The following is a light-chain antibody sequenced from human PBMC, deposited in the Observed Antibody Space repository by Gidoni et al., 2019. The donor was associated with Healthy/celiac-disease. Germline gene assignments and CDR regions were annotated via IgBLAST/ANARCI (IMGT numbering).Light chain of an antibody. CDR1: QSVSSY. J-gene: IGKJ4*01. Sequence: EIVLTQSPATLSLSPGESATLSCRASQSVSSYLAWYQQKPGQAPRLLIYDASNRATGIPARFSGSGSGTDFTLTISSLEPEDFAGYYCQQRSNWLTFGGGTKVEIK. V-gene: IGKV3-11*01. CDR2: DAS. CDR3: QQRSNWLT.